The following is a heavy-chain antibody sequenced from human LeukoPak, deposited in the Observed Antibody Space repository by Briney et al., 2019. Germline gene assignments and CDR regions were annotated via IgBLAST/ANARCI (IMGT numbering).Heavy chain of an antibody. CDR1: GFTFSSYS. J-gene: IGHJ4*02. V-gene: IGHV3-21*01. CDR3: ARDFYPVATTGNDY. D-gene: IGHD5-12*01. Sequence: GGSLRLSCAASGFTFSSYSMNWVRQAPGKGLEWVSSISSSSSYIYYADSVKGRFTTSRDNAKNSLYLQMNSLRAEDTAVYYCARDFYPVATTGNDYWGQGTLVTVSS. CDR2: ISSSSSYI.